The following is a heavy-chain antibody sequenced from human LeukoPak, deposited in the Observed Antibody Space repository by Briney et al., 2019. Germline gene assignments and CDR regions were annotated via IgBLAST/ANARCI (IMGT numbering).Heavy chain of an antibody. CDR3: ARDGTVTTYRYAFDI. D-gene: IGHD4-17*01. CDR1: GFTVSSNY. CDR2: IYSGGST. Sequence: QSGGSLRLSCAASGFTVSSNYMSWVRQAPGKGLEWVSVIYSGGSTYYADSVKGRFTISRDNSKNTLYLQMNSLRAEDTAVYYCARDGTVTTYRYAFDIWGQGTMVTVSS. J-gene: IGHJ3*02. V-gene: IGHV3-66*01.